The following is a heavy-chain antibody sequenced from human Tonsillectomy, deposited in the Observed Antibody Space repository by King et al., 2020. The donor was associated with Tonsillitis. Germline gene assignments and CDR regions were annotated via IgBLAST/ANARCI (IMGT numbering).Heavy chain of an antibody. CDR3: ARVGTSCSSTSCYAAPDYYYMDV. CDR1: GGSISSYY. CDR2: MYYSGST. J-gene: IGHJ6*03. D-gene: IGHD2-2*01. Sequence: VQLQESGPGLVKPSETLSLTCTVSGGSISSYYWSWIRQPPGKGLEWIGYMYYSGSTNYNPSLKSRVTISVDTSKNQFSLKLSSVTAADTAVYYCARVGTSCSSTSCYAAPDYYYMDVWGKGTTVTVSS. V-gene: IGHV4-59*01.